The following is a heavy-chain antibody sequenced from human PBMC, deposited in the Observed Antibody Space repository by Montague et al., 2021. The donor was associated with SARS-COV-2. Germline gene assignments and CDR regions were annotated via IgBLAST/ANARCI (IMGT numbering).Heavy chain of an antibody. CDR2: INHSANT. J-gene: IGHJ5*02. CDR1: GGSLSGYY. D-gene: IGHD1-14*01. Sequence: SETLSLTCAVYGGSLSGYYWSWIRQPPEKGLEWIGEINHSANTKYNPSLKSRVTLSVDTSKNQFSLKLSSLVAADTAVYYCARHARRSTEWLDPWGQGTLVTVSS. CDR3: ARHARRSTEWLDP. V-gene: IGHV4-34*01.